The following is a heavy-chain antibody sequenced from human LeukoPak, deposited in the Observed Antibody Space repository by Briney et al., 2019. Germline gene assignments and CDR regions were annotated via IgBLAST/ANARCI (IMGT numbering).Heavy chain of an antibody. V-gene: IGHV4-34*01. CDR2: INHSGST. D-gene: IGHD5-12*01. Sequence: PSETLSLTCAVYGGSFSGYYWSWIRQPPGKGLEWIGEINHSGSTYYNPSLKSRVTISVDTSKNQFSLKLSSVTPADTAVYYCARGWKWLRFGSWFDPWGQGTLVTVSS. J-gene: IGHJ5*02. CDR1: GGSFSGYY. CDR3: ARGWKWLRFGSWFDP.